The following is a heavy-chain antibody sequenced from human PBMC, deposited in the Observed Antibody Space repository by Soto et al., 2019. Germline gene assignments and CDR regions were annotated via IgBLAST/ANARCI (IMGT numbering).Heavy chain of an antibody. CDR3: TRVRYYDILGWFDP. CDR1: GGSISSYY. D-gene: IGHD3-9*01. CDR2: IYYSGST. Sequence: PSETLSLTCTVSGGSISSYYWSWIRQPPGKGLEWIGYIYYSGSTNYNPSLKSRVTISVDTSKNQFSLKLSSVTAADTAVYYCTRVRYYDILGWFDPWGQGTLVTVSS. J-gene: IGHJ5*02. V-gene: IGHV4-59*01.